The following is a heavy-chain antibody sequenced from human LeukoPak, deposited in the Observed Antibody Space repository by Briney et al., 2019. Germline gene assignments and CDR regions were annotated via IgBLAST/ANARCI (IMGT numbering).Heavy chain of an antibody. CDR1: GFTFSSYG. Sequence: GGTLRLSCAASGFTFSSYGMSWVRQAPGKGLEWVSAISGSGGSTYYADSVKGRFTISRDNSKNTLYLQMNSLRAEDTAVYYCAKTTDIAVAGTDWGQGTLVTVSS. CDR2: ISGSGGST. J-gene: IGHJ4*02. CDR3: AKTTDIAVAGTD. V-gene: IGHV3-23*01. D-gene: IGHD6-19*01.